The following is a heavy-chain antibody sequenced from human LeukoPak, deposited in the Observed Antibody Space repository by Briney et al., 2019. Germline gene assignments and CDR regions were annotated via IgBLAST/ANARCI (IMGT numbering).Heavy chain of an antibody. D-gene: IGHD3-22*01. CDR1: GGIFSSYA. V-gene: IGHV1-69*05. Sequence: ASVKVSCKASGGIFSSYAISWVRQAPGQGLEWMGRIIPIFGTANYAQKFQGRVTITTDESTSTAYMELSSLRSEDTAVYYCAVYYDSSGYYYSYFDYWGQGTLVTVSS. CDR3: AVYYDSSGYYYSYFDY. J-gene: IGHJ4*02. CDR2: IIPIFGTA.